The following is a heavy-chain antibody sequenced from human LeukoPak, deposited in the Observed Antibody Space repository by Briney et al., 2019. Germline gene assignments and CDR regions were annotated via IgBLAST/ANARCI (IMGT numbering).Heavy chain of an antibody. D-gene: IGHD3-3*01. CDR3: ARDHWLNYDFWSGYYWDY. Sequence: SETLSLTCTVSGCSISSSSYYWGWIRQPPGKGLEWIGSIYYSGSTYYNPSLKSRVTISVDTSKNQFSLKLSSVTAADTAVYYCARDHWLNYDFWSGYYWDYWGQGTLVTVSS. J-gene: IGHJ4*02. CDR2: IYYSGST. CDR1: GCSISSSSYY. V-gene: IGHV4-39*07.